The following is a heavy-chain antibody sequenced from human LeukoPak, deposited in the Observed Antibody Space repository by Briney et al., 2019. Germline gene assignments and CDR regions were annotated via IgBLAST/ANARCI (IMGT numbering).Heavy chain of an antibody. V-gene: IGHV1-2*06. Sequence: GASVKVSCKASGYTFTGYYMHWVRQAPGQGLEWMGRINPNSGGTNYAQKFQGRVTMTRDTSISTAYMELSRLRSGDTAVYYCARVPQASNRIFDPWGQGTLVTVSS. J-gene: IGHJ5*02. CDR2: INPNSGGT. D-gene: IGHD4-11*01. CDR1: GYTFTGYY. CDR3: ARVPQASNRIFDP.